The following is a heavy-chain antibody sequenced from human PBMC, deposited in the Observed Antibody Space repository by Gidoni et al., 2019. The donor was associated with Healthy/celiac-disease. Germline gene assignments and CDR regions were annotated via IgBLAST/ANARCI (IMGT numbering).Heavy chain of an antibody. CDR1: GGSISSSNW. CDR2: IYHSGST. Sequence: QVQLQESGPGLVKPSGTLSLTCAVSGGSISSSNWWSWVRHPPGKGLEWIGEIYHSGSTNYHPSLKSRVTISVDKSKNQFSLKLSSVTAADTAVYYCARLAVAGSYYYYYYMDVWGKGTTVTVS. V-gene: IGHV4-4*02. CDR3: ARLAVAGSYYYYYYMDV. D-gene: IGHD6-19*01. J-gene: IGHJ6*03.